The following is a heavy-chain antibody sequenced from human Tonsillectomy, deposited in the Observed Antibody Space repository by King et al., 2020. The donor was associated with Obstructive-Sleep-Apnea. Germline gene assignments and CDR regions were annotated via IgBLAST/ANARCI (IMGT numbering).Heavy chain of an antibody. CDR3: GRGRXIAVAGTRYXYGMDV. CDR2: IIPILGIA. V-gene: IGHV1-69*04. D-gene: IGHD6-19*01. Sequence: QLVQSGAEVKKPGSSVKVSCKPSGGTFSSYAFSWVRQAPGQGLEWMGGIIPILGIANNAQKFQGRVTIIADKSTSTAYMELSSLRSEDTAVYYCGRGRXIAVAGTRYXYGMDVWGQGTTVTVSS. CDR1: GGTFSSYA. J-gene: IGHJ6*02.